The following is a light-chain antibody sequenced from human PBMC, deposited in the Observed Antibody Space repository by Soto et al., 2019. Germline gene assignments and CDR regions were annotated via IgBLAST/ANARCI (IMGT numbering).Light chain of an antibody. CDR3: HQYNNRPPYS. J-gene: IGKJ2*01. V-gene: IGKV3-15*01. Sequence: EIVVTQSPATLSVAPGERATLDCRTSKSISTNLAWYQQRPGQAPRLLIYGASPRATGVPARFSGSGSATEFTLTLSSLHSEDFAVYYCHQYNNRPPYSFGQGTQLEI. CDR1: KSISTN. CDR2: GAS.